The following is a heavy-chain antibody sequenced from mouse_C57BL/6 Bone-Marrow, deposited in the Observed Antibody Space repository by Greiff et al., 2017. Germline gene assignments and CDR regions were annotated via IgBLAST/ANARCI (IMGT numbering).Heavy chain of an antibody. CDR2: INPSSGYT. Sequence: VQLQQSGAELAKPGASVKLSCKASGYTFTSYWMHWVKQRPGQGLEWIGYINPSSGYTKYNQKFKDKATLTADKSSSTAYLQLSSLTYEDAAVYYCARRGEDRYFDVWGTGTTVTVSS. CDR1: GYTFTSYW. D-gene: IGHD3-2*01. V-gene: IGHV1-7*01. J-gene: IGHJ1*03. CDR3: ARRGEDRYFDV.